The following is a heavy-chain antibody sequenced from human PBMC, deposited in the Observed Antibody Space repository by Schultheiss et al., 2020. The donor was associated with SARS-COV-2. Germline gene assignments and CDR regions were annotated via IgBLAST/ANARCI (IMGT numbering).Heavy chain of an antibody. V-gene: IGHV1-8*01. Sequence: ASVKVSCKASGYTFTNYDINWVRQATGQGLEWMGWMNPNSGNRGFAQKFQGRFTMTMNTSITTAYMELGSLRSEDTAVYYCARAGYCSSTDCYTFDLWGQGTLVTVSS. CDR2: MNPNSGNR. J-gene: IGHJ4*02. CDR3: ARAGYCSSTDCYTFDL. CDR1: GYTFTNYD. D-gene: IGHD2-2*01.